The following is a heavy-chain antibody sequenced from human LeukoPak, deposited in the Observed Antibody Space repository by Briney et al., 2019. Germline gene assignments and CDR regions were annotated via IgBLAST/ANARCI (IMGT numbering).Heavy chain of an antibody. Sequence: KPSENLSLTCAVYGGSFSGYYWSWIRQPPGKGLEWIGEINHSGRTNYNPSLKSRVTISVDTSKNQFSLKLSSVTAADTAVYYCARESPLGYCSSTSCYMPGAFDIWGQGIMVTVSS. CDR2: INHSGRT. V-gene: IGHV4-34*01. CDR3: ARESPLGYCSSTSCYMPGAFDI. CDR1: GGSFSGYY. J-gene: IGHJ3*02. D-gene: IGHD2-2*02.